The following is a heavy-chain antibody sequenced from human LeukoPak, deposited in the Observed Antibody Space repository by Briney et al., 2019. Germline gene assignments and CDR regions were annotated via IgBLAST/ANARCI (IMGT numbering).Heavy chain of an antibody. V-gene: IGHV1-3*03. CDR1: GYTFTSYA. CDR3: ARAATVTAESAFGY. D-gene: IGHD4-17*01. CDR2: INAGKGTT. Sequence: ASVKVSCKASGYTFTSYAIHWVRQAPGQRPEWMGWINAGKGTTKYSQQFQGRVTITRDTSADTAYMELSSLRSEDMAMYYCARAATVTAESAFGYWGQGTLVTVSS. J-gene: IGHJ4*02.